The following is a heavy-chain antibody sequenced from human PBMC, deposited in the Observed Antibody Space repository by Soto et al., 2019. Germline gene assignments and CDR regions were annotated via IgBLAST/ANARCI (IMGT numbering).Heavy chain of an antibody. V-gene: IGHV4-59*08. D-gene: IGHD3-10*01. CDR1: GGSISSYY. CDR2: IYYSGST. CDR3: ARNARSSGSTPGGGFGYYYYYMDV. Sequence: SETLSLTCTVSGGSISSYYWSWIRQPPGKGLEWIGYIYYSGSTNYNPSLKSRVTISVDTSKNQFSLKLSSVTAADTAVYYCARNARSSGSTPGGGFGYYYYYMDVWGKGTTVTVSS. J-gene: IGHJ6*03.